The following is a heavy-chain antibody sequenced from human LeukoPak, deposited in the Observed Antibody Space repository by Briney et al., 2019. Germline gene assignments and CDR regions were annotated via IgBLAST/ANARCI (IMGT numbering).Heavy chain of an antibody. V-gene: IGHV3-30*04. J-gene: IGHJ6*02. CDR3: AREPMPYYYGMDV. CDR2: ISYDGSNK. CDR1: GFTFSSYA. Sequence: GGSLRLSCAASGFTFSSYAMHWVRQAPRKGLEWVAVISYDGSNKCYADSVKGRFSIPRDNSKTTLYLQMTSLRAEDTAVYYCAREPMPYYYGMDVWGQGTTVTVSS. D-gene: IGHD2-2*01.